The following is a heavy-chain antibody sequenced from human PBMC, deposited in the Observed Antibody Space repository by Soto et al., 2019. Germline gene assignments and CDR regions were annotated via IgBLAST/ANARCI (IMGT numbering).Heavy chain of an antibody. V-gene: IGHV5-51*01. D-gene: IGHD5-18*01. CDR3: ARLIGYRYGYQEFFDY. Sequence: PGESLKISCSGSGYNFNTYWIAWVRQMPGKGLEWMGIIYPGDFDTRYSQSFEGHLTMSVDKSINTAYLQWSSLETSDTAVYYCARLIGYRYGYQEFFDYWGQGAPVTVSS. CDR2: IYPGDFDT. CDR1: GYNFNTYW. J-gene: IGHJ4*02.